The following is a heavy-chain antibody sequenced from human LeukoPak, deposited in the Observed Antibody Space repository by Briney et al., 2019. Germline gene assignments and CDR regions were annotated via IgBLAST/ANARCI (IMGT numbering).Heavy chain of an antibody. CDR2: ISSSSSYI. CDR1: GFTFSSYS. J-gene: IGHJ4*02. V-gene: IGHV3-21*01. CDR3: ARGGSRSSSVNY. D-gene: IGHD6-6*01. Sequence: GGSLRLSCAASGFTFSSYSMNWVRQAPGKGLEWVSSISSSSSYIYYADSVKGRFTISRDNAKNSLYLQMNGLRAEDTAVYYCARGGSRSSSVNYWGQGTLVTVSS.